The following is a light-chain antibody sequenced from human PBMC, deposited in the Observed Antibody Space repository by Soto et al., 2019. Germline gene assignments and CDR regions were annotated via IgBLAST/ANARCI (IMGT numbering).Light chain of an antibody. J-gene: IGKJ1*01. V-gene: IGKV3-15*01. Sequence: EIVMTQSPATLSVSPGERATLSCRASQSVSSNLAWYQQKHGQAPRLLIYGASTRATGIPARFSGSGSGTEFTLTISSLQSEDFAVYYGQQYNHWPPCTFGQGTKVEIK. CDR1: QSVSSN. CDR3: QQYNHWPPCT. CDR2: GAS.